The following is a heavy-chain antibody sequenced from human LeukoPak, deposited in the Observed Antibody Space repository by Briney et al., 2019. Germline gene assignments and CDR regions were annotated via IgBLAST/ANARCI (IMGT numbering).Heavy chain of an antibody. CDR2: ISKSSSTI. V-gene: IGHV3-48*02. Sequence: GGSLRLSCAVSGFTFSSYRMNWVRQAPGKGLEWVSDISKSSSTIDYADSVKGRFSISRDNAKNSMYLQMNSLIDEDTAVYYCARDLEVPGGNRLFDYWGQGTLVTVSS. CDR1: GFTFSSYR. CDR3: ARDLEVPGGNRLFDY. D-gene: IGHD4-23*01. J-gene: IGHJ4*02.